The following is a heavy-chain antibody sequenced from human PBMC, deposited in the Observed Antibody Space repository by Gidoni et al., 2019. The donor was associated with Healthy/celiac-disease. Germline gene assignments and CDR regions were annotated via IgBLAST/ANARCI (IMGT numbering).Heavy chain of an antibody. CDR3: ARDYPEYSSSWYSGMDV. J-gene: IGHJ6*02. V-gene: IGHV1-69*01. CDR2: IIPIFGTA. CDR1: GGTFSSYA. Sequence: QVQLVQSGAEVTKPGSSVKVSCTASGGTFSSYAISWVRQAPGQGLEWMGGIIPIFGTANYAQKFQGRVTITADESTSTAYMELSSLRSEDTAVYYCARDYPEYSSSWYSGMDVWGQGTTVTVSS. D-gene: IGHD6-13*01.